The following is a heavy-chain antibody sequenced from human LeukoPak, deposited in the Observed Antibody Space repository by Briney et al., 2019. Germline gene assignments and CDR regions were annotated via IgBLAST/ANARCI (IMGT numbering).Heavy chain of an antibody. CDR3: ARLTVTEYFDY. CDR1: GGSISSGDYY. CDR2: IYYSGST. J-gene: IGHJ4*02. Sequence: PSQTLSLTCTVSGGSISSGDYYWSWIRQPPGKGLEWIGYIYYSGSTYYNPSLESRVIISVDTSKNQFSLKLSSVTAADTAVYYCARLTVTEYFDYWGQGTLVTVSS. V-gene: IGHV4-30-4*08. D-gene: IGHD4-17*01.